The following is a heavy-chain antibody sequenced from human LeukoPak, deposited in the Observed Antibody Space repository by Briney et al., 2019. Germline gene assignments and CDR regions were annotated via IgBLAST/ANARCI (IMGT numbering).Heavy chain of an antibody. D-gene: IGHD6-13*01. CDR3: ARGDSSTWFPSGLHIDH. CDR2: IYHSGST. V-gene: IGHV4-30-2*01. Sequence: PSQTLSLTCAVSGGSISSGGYSWSWIRQPPGKGLEWIGYIYHSGSTYYNPSLKSRVTISVDRSKNQFSLKLSSVTAADTAVYFCARGDSSTWFPSGLHIDHWGQGILVSVSS. J-gene: IGHJ4*02. CDR1: GGSISSGGYS.